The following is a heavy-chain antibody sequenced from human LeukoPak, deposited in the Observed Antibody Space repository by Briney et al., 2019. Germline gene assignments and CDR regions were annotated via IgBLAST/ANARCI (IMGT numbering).Heavy chain of an antibody. V-gene: IGHV4-34*01. J-gene: IGHJ3*02. CDR3: ASSLYYYDSSGPDI. Sequence: SETLSLTCAVYGGSFSGYYWSWIRQPPGKGLEWIGEINHSGSTNYNPSLKSRVTISVDTSKNQFSLKLNSVTAADTAVYYCASSLYYYDSSGPDIWGQGTMVTVPS. CDR2: INHSGST. CDR1: GGSFSGYY. D-gene: IGHD3-22*01.